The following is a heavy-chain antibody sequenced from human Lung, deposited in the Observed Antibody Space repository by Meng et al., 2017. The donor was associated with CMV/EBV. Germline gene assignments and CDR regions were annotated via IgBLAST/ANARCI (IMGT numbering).Heavy chain of an antibody. D-gene: IGHD6-19*01. Sequence: QVPVQGAGPGLGKPSGTLSLNCVVSGGSISSSNWCSWVRQPPGKGLEWIGEIYHSGSTNYNPSLKSRVTVSVDKSKNQFSLKLSSVTAADTAVYYCASFPPPGKQWLVTDCWGQGTLVTVSS. CDR2: IYHSGST. J-gene: IGHJ4*02. CDR3: ASFPPPGKQWLVTDC. CDR1: GGSISSSNW. V-gene: IGHV4-4*02.